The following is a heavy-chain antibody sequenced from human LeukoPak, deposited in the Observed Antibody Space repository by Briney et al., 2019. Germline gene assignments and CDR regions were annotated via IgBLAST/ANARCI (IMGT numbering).Heavy chain of an antibody. Sequence: GGSLRLSCTASGFTFGDYAMSWVRQAPGKGLEWAGFIRSKAYGGTTEYAASVKGRFTISRDDSKSIAHLQMNSLKTEDTAVYYCTRTDSGSYYNLDYWGQGTLVTVSS. J-gene: IGHJ4*02. CDR3: TRTDSGSYYNLDY. D-gene: IGHD1-26*01. CDR1: GFTFGDYA. CDR2: IRSKAYGGTT. V-gene: IGHV3-49*04.